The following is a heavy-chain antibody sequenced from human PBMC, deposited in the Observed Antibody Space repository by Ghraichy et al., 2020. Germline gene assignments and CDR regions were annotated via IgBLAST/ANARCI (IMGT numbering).Heavy chain of an antibody. V-gene: IGHV3-23*01. J-gene: IGHJ4*02. CDR1: GFTFSSYA. D-gene: IGHD2-2*01. CDR3: AKKGDRGYCSSTSCPSTGYYFDY. CDR2: ISGSGGST. Sequence: GGSLRLSCAASGFTFSSYAMSWVRQAPGKGLEWVSAISGSGGSTYYADSVKGRFTISRDNSKNTLYLQMNSLRAEDTAVYYCAKKGDRGYCSSTSCPSTGYYFDYWGQGTLVTVSS.